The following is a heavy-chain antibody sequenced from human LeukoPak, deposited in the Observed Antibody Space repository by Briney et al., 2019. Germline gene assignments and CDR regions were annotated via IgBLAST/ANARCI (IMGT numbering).Heavy chain of an antibody. CDR2: IYSGGST. CDR3: ARNLDYYYMDV. Sequence: GGSLRLSCAASGFTVSSNYMSWVRQAPGKGLEWVSVIYSGGSTYHADSVKGRFTISRDNSKNTLYLQMNSLRAEDTAVYYCARNLDYYYMDVWGKGTTVTVSS. J-gene: IGHJ6*03. CDR1: GFTVSSNY. V-gene: IGHV3-66*02.